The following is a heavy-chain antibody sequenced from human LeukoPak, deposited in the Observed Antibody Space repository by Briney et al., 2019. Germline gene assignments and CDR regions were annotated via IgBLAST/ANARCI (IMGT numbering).Heavy chain of an antibody. Sequence: ASVKVSCKASGYTFTSYDINWVRQATGQGLEWMGWISAYNGNTNYAQKLQGRVTMTTDTSTSTAYMELRSLRSDDTAVYYCARCRKEQWLVQTYYFDYWGQGTLVTVSS. CDR3: ARCRKEQWLVQTYYFDY. D-gene: IGHD6-19*01. CDR1: GYTFTSYD. J-gene: IGHJ4*02. V-gene: IGHV1-18*01. CDR2: ISAYNGNT.